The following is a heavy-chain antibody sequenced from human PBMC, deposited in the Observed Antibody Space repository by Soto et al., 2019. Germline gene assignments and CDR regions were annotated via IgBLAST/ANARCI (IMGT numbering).Heavy chain of an antibody. Sequence: PRGSLRLSCAASGFTFTSYSMNWVRQAPGKGLEWVSSISSTTNYIYYGDSMKGRFTISRDNAKNSLYLEMNSLRAEDTAVYYCARESEDLTSNFDYWGQGTLVTVSS. J-gene: IGHJ4*02. CDR3: ARESEDLTSNFDY. CDR2: ISSTTNYI. V-gene: IGHV3-21*06. CDR1: GFTFTSYS.